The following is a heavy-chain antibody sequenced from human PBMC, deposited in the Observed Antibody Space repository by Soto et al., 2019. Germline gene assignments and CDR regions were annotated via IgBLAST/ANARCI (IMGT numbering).Heavy chain of an antibody. CDR1: GYTLITYG. Sequence: QVQLVQCGAEVKKPGASVKVSCKASGYTLITYGVSWVRQAPGQGLDWLGWISTYNGNTRYAERLQGRVTMTTDTTSNTAYMELRNLRSDDTAVYYCARGPTDYYDNSANYFLDYWGQGTLVTVSS. CDR2: ISTYNGNT. V-gene: IGHV1-18*01. J-gene: IGHJ4*02. D-gene: IGHD3-22*01. CDR3: ARGPTDYYDNSANYFLDY.